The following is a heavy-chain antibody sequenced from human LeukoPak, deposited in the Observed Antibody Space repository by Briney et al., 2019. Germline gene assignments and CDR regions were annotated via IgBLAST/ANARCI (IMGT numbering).Heavy chain of an antibody. D-gene: IGHD3-3*01. CDR3: ARLVHYDFWSGLDDY. J-gene: IGHJ4*02. V-gene: IGHV5-51*01. Sequence: GESLKISCKGFGYSFTSYWIGWVRQMPGKGLEWMGIIYPGDSDTRYSPSFQGQVTISADKSISTAYLQWSSLKASDTAMYYCARLVHYDFWSGLDDYWGQGTLVTVSS. CDR1: GYSFTSYW. CDR2: IYPGDSDT.